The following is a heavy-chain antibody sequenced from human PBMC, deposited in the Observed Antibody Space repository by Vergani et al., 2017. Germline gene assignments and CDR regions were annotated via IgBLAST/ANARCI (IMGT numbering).Heavy chain of an antibody. CDR2: IISIFGTA. CDR3: AGVTRFFSPGLFTPY. J-gene: IGHJ4*02. V-gene: IGHV1-69*01. CDR1: GGTFSSYA. D-gene: IGHD3-3*01. Sequence: QVQLVQSGAEVKKPGSSVKVSCKASGGTFSSYAISWVRQAPGQGLEWMGGIISIFGTATYAQTFQGRVTITADESTSTAYMELSSLRSEDTAVYYCAGVTRFFSPGLFTPYWGQGTLVTVSS.